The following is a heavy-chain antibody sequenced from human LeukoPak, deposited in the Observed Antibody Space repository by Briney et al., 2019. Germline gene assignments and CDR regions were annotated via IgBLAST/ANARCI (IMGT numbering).Heavy chain of an antibody. CDR3: ARGRRDIVVVVAASLPRAYYYYMDV. CDR2: INPSGGST. CDR1: GYTFTSYH. V-gene: IGHV1-46*01. D-gene: IGHD2-15*01. Sequence: ASVKVSCKASGYTFTSYHMYWVRQAPGQGLEWMGIINPSGGSTSYAQKFQGRVTMTRDMSTSTVYMELSSLRSEDTAVYYCARGRRDIVVVVAASLPRAYYYYMDVWGKGTTVTISS. J-gene: IGHJ6*03.